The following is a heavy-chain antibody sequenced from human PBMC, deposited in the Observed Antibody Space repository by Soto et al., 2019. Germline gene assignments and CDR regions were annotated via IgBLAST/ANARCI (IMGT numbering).Heavy chain of an antibody. D-gene: IGHD1-1*01. V-gene: IGHV4-39*01. Sequence: PSETLSLTCTFSGGSISSSSYYWGWIRQPPGKGLEWIGTIYYSGSTYYTPSVKSRVTISAETSKNQFSLNLSSVTAADPSVYYCARLGMEGDYLDYWGQGTLVTVSS. CDR2: IYYSGST. CDR1: GGSISSSSYY. J-gene: IGHJ4*02. CDR3: ARLGMEGDYLDY.